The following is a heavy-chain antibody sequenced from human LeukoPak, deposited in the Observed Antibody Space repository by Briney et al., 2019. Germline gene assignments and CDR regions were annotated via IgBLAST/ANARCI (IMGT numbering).Heavy chain of an antibody. Sequence: PSETLSLTCAVYGGSFSGYYWSWIRQPPGKGLEWIGEINHSGSTNYNPSLKSRVTISVDTSKNQSSLKLSSVTAADTAVYYCAREYSSGWYGGPNWFDPWGQGTLVTVSS. CDR3: AREYSSGWYGGPNWFDP. V-gene: IGHV4-34*01. D-gene: IGHD6-19*01. CDR2: INHSGST. CDR1: GGSFSGYY. J-gene: IGHJ5*02.